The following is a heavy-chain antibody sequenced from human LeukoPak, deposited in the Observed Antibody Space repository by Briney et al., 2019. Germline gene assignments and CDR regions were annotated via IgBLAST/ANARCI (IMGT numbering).Heavy chain of an antibody. CDR3: ARVGVTTYYYYGMDV. CDR2: IYYSGST. V-gene: IGHV4-59*12. Sequence: KTSETLSLTCTVSGGSISSYYWSWIRQPPGKGLEWIGYIYYSGSTNYNPSLKSRVTISVDTSKNQFSLKLSSVTAADTAVYYCARVGVTTYYYYGMDVWGQGTTVTVSS. CDR1: GGSISSYY. J-gene: IGHJ6*02. D-gene: IGHD4-17*01.